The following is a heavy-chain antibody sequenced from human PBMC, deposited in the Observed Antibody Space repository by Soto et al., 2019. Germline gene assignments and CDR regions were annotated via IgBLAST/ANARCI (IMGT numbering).Heavy chain of an antibody. CDR3: TRGTYDILTGYSEYYFDY. V-gene: IGHV3-66*01. J-gene: IGHJ4*02. D-gene: IGHD3-9*01. CDR1: GFTVSNSY. CDR2: IYSGGST. Sequence: PGGSLRLSCAASGFTVSNSYMSWVRQAPGKGLEWVSVIYSGGSTYYADSVKGRFTISRDGSKNTLYLQMNSLRAEDTAVYYCTRGTYDILTGYSEYYFDYWGQGTLVTVSS.